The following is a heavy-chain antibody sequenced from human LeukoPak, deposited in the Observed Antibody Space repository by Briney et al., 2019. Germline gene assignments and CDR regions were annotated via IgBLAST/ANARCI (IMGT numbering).Heavy chain of an antibody. Sequence: SVKVSCKAPGGTFSSYAISWVRQAPGQGLEWMGGIIPIFGTANYAQKFQGRVTITADESTSTAYMELSSLRSEDTAVYYCATFYGSGSSYLDYWGQGTLVTVSS. CDR3: ATFYGSGSSYLDY. D-gene: IGHD3-10*01. CDR1: GGTFSSYA. CDR2: IIPIFGTA. V-gene: IGHV1-69*01. J-gene: IGHJ4*02.